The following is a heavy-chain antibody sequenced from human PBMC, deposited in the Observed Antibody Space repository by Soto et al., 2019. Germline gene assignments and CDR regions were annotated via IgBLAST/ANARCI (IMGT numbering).Heavy chain of an antibody. CDR1: GYTFTNYE. V-gene: IGHV1-8*01. J-gene: IGHJ5*02. D-gene: IGHD2-15*01. CDR3: ARGRGGYCSGGICYRLLDP. Sequence: EQLVQSGAEVKKPGASVKVSCKASGYTFTNYETIWVRQATGQGLEWMGWMNPNSGETVYAQKCQGRLTMTRDTSISTAYMELSSLRSEDTAVYYCARGRGGYCSGGICYRLLDPWGQGTLVTVSS. CDR2: MNPNSGET.